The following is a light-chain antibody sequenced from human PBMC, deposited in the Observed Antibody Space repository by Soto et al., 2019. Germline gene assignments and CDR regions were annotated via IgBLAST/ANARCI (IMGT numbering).Light chain of an antibody. CDR2: EVT. V-gene: IGLV2-14*01. CDR1: SSDVAGYNY. Sequence: QSALTQPASVSGSPGQSITISCTGTSSDVAGYNYVSWYQHHPGKAPKLMIYEVTNRPSGVSNRFSGSKSGNTASLIISGRQADDEADYYCSSYTSSSTLYVFGTGTKLTVL. CDR3: SSYTSSSTLYV. J-gene: IGLJ1*01.